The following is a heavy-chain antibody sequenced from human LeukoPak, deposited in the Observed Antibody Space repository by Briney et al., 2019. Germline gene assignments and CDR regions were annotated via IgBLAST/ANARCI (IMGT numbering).Heavy chain of an antibody. CDR1: GFTFSSYA. CDR3: ARDAMYCSSISCYYDY. J-gene: IGHJ4*02. V-gene: IGHV3-23*01. CDR2: ITGSGGRT. D-gene: IGHD2-2*01. Sequence: PGGSLRLSCAASGFTFSSYAMNWVRQAPGKGLEWVSAITGSGGRTYYADSVKGRFTISRDNAKNSLYLQMNSLRAEDTAVYYCARDAMYCSSISCYYDYWGQGALVTVSS.